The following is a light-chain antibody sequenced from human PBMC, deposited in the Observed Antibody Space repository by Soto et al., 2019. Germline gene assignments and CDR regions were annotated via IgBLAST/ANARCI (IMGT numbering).Light chain of an antibody. V-gene: IGKV3-15*01. Sequence: EIVMTQSPATLSVSPGERATLSCRASQSVRSNLAWYQQKPGQAPRLLIYGASTRATGLPARFNGSGSGTEFSLTISSLQSEDFAVYYCQQYDKWPPITFGQGTRLEI. CDR2: GAS. CDR1: QSVRSN. CDR3: QQYDKWPPIT. J-gene: IGKJ5*01.